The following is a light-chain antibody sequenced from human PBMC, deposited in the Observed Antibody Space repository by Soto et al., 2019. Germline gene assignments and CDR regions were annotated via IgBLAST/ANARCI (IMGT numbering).Light chain of an antibody. CDR1: QSISSW. Sequence: DIQMTQSPSTVSASVGDRVTITCRASQSISSWLAWYQQKPGKAPKLLIYQASNLESGVPSRFSGSGSGTEFTLTISSQQPDNFATYYCQQYNGYSGFTFGGGTKVEIK. J-gene: IGKJ4*01. CDR2: QAS. CDR3: QQYNGYSGFT. V-gene: IGKV1-5*03.